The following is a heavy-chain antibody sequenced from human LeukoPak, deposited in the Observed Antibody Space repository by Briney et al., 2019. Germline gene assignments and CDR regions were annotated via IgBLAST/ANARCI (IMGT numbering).Heavy chain of an antibody. Sequence: ASVRVSCKTSGYTFTRFYIHWVRQAPGHGLEWMGWINPNTGDTNFAQKFQGRVTMTTDTSIRTAYMDLRRLTSDDTAVYFCAREGDFNGSGRGDSWGQGTLVSVSS. V-gene: IGHV1-2*02. CDR3: AREGDFNGSGRGDS. CDR2: INPNTGDT. CDR1: GYTFTRFY. J-gene: IGHJ4*02. D-gene: IGHD3-10*01.